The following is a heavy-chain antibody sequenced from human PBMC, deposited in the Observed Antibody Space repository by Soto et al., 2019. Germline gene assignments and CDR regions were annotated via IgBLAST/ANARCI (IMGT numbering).Heavy chain of an antibody. V-gene: IGHV1-18*01. J-gene: IGHJ4*02. CDR1: GYTFSSYH. CDR3: ASDLPPVDY. Sequence: QIQLVQSGAEVKKPGASVKVSCKASGYTFSSYHITWVRQAPGQGLEWMGWISAYNGNTNYAQNLQGRVTMNTDPSTSTAYMELRSLRSDDTAVYYCASDLPPVDYWGQGTLVTVSS. CDR2: ISAYNGNT.